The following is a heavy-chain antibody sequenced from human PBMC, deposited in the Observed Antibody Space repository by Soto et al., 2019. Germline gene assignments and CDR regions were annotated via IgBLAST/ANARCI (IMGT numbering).Heavy chain of an antibody. V-gene: IGHV4-59*01. CDR2: IYYSGST. CDR1: GGSISGYY. Sequence: PSETLSLTCTVSGGSISGYYWSWIRQPPGKGLEWIGYIYYSGSTNYNPSLKSRVTISVDTSKNQFSLKLSSVTAADTAVYYCARAGYCSGGSCYSNYWGQGTLVTVSS. CDR3: ARAGYCSGGSCYSNY. D-gene: IGHD2-15*01. J-gene: IGHJ4*02.